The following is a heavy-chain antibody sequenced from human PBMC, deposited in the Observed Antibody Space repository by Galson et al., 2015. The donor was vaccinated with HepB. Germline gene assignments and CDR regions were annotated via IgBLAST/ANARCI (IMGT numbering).Heavy chain of an antibody. Sequence: SVKVSCKASGYTFTSYDINWVRQATGQGLEWMGWMNPNSGNTGYAQKFQGRVTMTRNTSISTAYMELNSLRAEDTAVYYCAKGAGQWLVRSTPHFDYWGQGTLVTVSS. J-gene: IGHJ4*02. CDR1: GYTFTSYD. CDR2: MNPNSGNT. D-gene: IGHD6-19*01. CDR3: AKGAGQWLVRSTPHFDY. V-gene: IGHV1-8*01.